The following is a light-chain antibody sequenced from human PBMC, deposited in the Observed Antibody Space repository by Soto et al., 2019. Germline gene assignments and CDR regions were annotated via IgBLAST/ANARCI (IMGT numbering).Light chain of an antibody. CDR1: SSDVGGYDY. Sequence: QSALTQPASVSGSPGQSITISCTGTSSDVGGYDYVSWYQHHPGKAPKLMIYDVSNRPSGVSNRFSGSKSGNTASLTISGLQAEDEADYYCSSYTSSSSVVFGGGTQLTVL. J-gene: IGLJ2*01. V-gene: IGLV2-14*03. CDR3: SSYTSSSSVV. CDR2: DVS.